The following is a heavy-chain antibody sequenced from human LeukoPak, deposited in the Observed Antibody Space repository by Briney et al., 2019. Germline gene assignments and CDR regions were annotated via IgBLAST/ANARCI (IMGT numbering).Heavy chain of an antibody. Sequence: SETLSLTCAVYGGSFSGYYWSWIRQPPGKGLEWLGEINHSGSTNYNPSLKSRVTISVDTSKNQVSLKLSSVTAEDTAVYYCARDNSSGWYYFDYWGQGTLVTVSS. CDR2: INHSGST. D-gene: IGHD6-19*01. CDR3: ARDNSSGWYYFDY. CDR1: GGSFSGYY. J-gene: IGHJ4*02. V-gene: IGHV4-34*01.